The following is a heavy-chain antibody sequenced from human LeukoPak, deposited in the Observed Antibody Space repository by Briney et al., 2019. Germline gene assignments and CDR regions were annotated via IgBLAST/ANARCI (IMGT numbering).Heavy chain of an antibody. CDR3: ARRVGRWFGERAYYYNYMDV. CDR1: SDSVSSSSYY. J-gene: IGHJ6*03. CDR2: IYYIGST. D-gene: IGHD3-10*01. V-gene: IGHV4-39*07. Sequence: SETLSLTCTVSSDSVSSSSYYWGWIRQPPGKGLEWIGSIYYIGSTYYNPSLKSRVTISVDTSKNQFSLKLSSVTAADTAVYYCARRVGRWFGERAYYYNYMDVWGKGTTVTISS.